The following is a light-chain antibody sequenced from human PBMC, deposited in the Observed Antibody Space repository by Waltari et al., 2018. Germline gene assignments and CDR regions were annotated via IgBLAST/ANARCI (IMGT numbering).Light chain of an antibody. CDR2: LGS. CDR1: QSLLHSNGYNY. J-gene: IGKJ5*01. CDR3: MQTLQTSIT. V-gene: IGKV2-28*01. Sequence: DIVMTQSPLSLPVTPGEPASISCRSSQSLLHSNGYNYLDWYLQKPGQSPQLLIYLGSNRASGAPDRFSGSGSGTDFTLKISRVEAEDVGVYYCMQTLQTSITFGQGTRLEIK.